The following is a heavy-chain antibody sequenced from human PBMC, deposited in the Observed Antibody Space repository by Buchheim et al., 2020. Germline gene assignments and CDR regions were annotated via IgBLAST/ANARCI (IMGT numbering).Heavy chain of an antibody. CDR3: ARELLGVVPHGY. D-gene: IGHD3-3*01. J-gene: IGHJ4*02. V-gene: IGHV3-30-3*01. Sequence: QVQLVESGGGVVQPGRSLRLSCAASGFTFSSYAMHWVRQAPGKGLEWVAVISYDGSNKYYADSVKGRFTISRDNSKNTLYLQMNSLRAEDTAVYYCARELLGVVPHGYWGQGTL. CDR1: GFTFSSYA. CDR2: ISYDGSNK.